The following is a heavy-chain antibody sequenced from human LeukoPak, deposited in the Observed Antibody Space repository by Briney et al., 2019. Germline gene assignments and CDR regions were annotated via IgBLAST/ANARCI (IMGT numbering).Heavy chain of an antibody. CDR2: IYFSGST. J-gene: IGHJ4*02. CDR1: DGSISSYY. V-gene: IGHV4-59*01. Sequence: PSGTLSLTCTVADGSISSYYWNWIRQPPGKGLEWIGYIYFSGSTNYNPSLKSRVTISIDTSKNQFSLKLSSVTAADTAVYYCARARRAVADYFDYWGQGTLVTVPS. CDR3: ARARRAVADYFDY. D-gene: IGHD6-19*01.